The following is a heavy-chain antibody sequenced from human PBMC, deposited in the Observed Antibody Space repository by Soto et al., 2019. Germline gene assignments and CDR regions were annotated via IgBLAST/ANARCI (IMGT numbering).Heavy chain of an antibody. D-gene: IGHD6-6*01. Sequence: SETLSLTCTVSGGSISSYYWSWIRQPPGKGLEWIGYIYYSGSTNYNPSLKSRVTIPVDTSKNQFSLKLSSVTAADTAVYYCARDSSIAARGYWFDPWGQGTLVTVSS. CDR1: GGSISSYY. J-gene: IGHJ5*02. CDR2: IYYSGST. CDR3: ARDSSIAARGYWFDP. V-gene: IGHV4-59*01.